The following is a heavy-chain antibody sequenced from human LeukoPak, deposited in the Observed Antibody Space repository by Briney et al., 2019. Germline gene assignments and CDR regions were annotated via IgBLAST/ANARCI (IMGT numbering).Heavy chain of an antibody. J-gene: IGHJ6*02. CDR3: AKSETITIFGVVIRGPHYYYGMDV. V-gene: IGHV3-30-3*02. CDR2: ISYDGSNK. CDR1: GFTFSSYA. Sequence: GGSLRLSCAASGFTFSSYAMHWVRQAPGKGLEWVAVISYDGSNKYYADSVKGRFTISRDNSKNTLYLQMNSLRAEDTALYYCAKSETITIFGVVIRGPHYYYGMDVWGQGTTVTVSS. D-gene: IGHD3-3*01.